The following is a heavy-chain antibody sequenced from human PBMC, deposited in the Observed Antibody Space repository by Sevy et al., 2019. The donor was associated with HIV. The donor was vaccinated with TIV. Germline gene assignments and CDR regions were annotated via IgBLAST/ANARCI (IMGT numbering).Heavy chain of an antibody. CDR1: GFTFTSYE. CDR2: ISSRGNTM. CDR3: ATFQWLVSPSAFDI. Sequence: GGYLRLSCAASGFTFTSYEMNWVRQAPGKGLEWVSFISSRGNTMYYADSVKGRFIISRDNAKNSLYLQMNSLRAEDTAVYYCATFQWLVSPSAFDIWGQGTMVTVSS. V-gene: IGHV3-48*03. J-gene: IGHJ3*02. D-gene: IGHD6-19*01.